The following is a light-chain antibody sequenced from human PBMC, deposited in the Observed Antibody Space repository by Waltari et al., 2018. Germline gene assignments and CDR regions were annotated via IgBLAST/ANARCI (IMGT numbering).Light chain of an antibody. CDR1: SSDVGGYTY. V-gene: IGLV2-8*01. CDR2: EVS. CDR3: SSYAGSNKV. Sequence: QSALTQPPSASGSPGQSVTISCTGTSSDVGGYTYVSWYQQHPGKAPKLMISEVSKRPSGVPDRFSGSKSGNTASLTVSGLQAEDEADYYCSSYAGSNKVFGTGTKVTVL. J-gene: IGLJ1*01.